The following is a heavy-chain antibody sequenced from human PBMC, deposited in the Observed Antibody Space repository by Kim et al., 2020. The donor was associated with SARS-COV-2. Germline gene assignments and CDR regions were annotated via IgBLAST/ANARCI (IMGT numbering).Heavy chain of an antibody. D-gene: IGHD3-10*01. V-gene: IGHV3-15*01. CDR1: GFTFSNAW. Sequence: GGSLRLSCAASGFTFSNAWMSWVRQAPGKGLEWVGRIKSKTDGGTTDYAAPVKGRFTISRDDSKTTLYLQMNSLKTEDTAVYYCTTHYSRILWFGELSGAFDIWGQGTMVTVSS. CDR3: TTHYSRILWFGELSGAFDI. J-gene: IGHJ3*02. CDR2: IKSKTDGGTT.